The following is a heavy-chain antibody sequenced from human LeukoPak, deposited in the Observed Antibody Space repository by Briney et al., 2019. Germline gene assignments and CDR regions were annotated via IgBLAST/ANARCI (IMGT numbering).Heavy chain of an antibody. CDR3: ARLQRAARTHWFDL. V-gene: IGHV4-59*01. CDR1: GGSLSSYY. Sequence: PSETLSLTCTVSGGSLSSYYWSWVREPPGKGVERIGYIHYSGSTNYNPSLTSRVTISVDTSKNQFSLKLSSVTAADTAVYYCARLQRAARTHWFDLWGQGTLVTVSS. D-gene: IGHD6-6*01. J-gene: IGHJ5*02. CDR2: IHYSGST.